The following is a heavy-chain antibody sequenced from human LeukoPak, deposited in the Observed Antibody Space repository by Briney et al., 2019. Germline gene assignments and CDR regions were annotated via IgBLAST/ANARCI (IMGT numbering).Heavy chain of an antibody. D-gene: IGHD3-3*01. V-gene: IGHV3-21*01. CDR3: ARDIPFGVVIDD. Sequence: PAGSLRLSCAASGFTFSSYSMNWVRQAPGKGLDWVSSISSSSSYIYYADSVKGRFTISTHNAKNSLYLQMNSLRPEDTAVYYCARDIPFGVVIDDWGQGTLVTVSS. CDR2: ISSSSSYI. CDR1: GFTFSSYS. J-gene: IGHJ4*02.